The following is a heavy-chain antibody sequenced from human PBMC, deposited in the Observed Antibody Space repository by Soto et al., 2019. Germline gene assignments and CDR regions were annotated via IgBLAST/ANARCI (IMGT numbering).Heavy chain of an antibody. CDR3: ARSVAVPGAHIDY. J-gene: IGHJ4*02. D-gene: IGHD6-19*01. CDR2: VYYTGST. Sequence: TSETLSLSCSVSGGSISGSYWSWIRQSPGKGLEWLGYVYYTGSTNYSPSLRSRVSISVDTSKNEFSLRLSSVTAADTAVYFCARSVAVPGAHIDYWGQGTQVTVSS. CDR1: GGSISGSY. V-gene: IGHV4-59*01.